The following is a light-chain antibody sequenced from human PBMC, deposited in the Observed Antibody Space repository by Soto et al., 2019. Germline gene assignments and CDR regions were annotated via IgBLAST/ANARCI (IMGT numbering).Light chain of an antibody. Sequence: QSALTQPASVSASPGQSITISCTGTSSDIGGYKYVSWYQQNPDKAPKLMIYDVSYRPSGVSDRFSGSKSGNTASLTISGLQAEDEADYYCSSYTSINTHVFGTGTKVTVL. J-gene: IGLJ1*01. CDR2: DVS. V-gene: IGLV2-14*01. CDR3: SSYTSINTHV. CDR1: SSDIGGYKY.